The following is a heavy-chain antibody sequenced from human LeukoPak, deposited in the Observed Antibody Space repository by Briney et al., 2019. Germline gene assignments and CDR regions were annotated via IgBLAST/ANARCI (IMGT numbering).Heavy chain of an antibody. D-gene: IGHD3-10*01. J-gene: IGHJ5*01. CDR3: ARSRQASGLFNS. Sequence: PSQTLSLTCTVSGYAITSGGFSWNWIRQPPGKGLEWIGCIYDRGRAYYNPSLKSRFTISVDRPKNQFFLNVTSLTAADTAVYYCARSRQASGLFNSWGPGTLVVVSS. CDR2: IYDRGRA. CDR1: GYAITSGGFS. V-gene: IGHV4-30-2*01.